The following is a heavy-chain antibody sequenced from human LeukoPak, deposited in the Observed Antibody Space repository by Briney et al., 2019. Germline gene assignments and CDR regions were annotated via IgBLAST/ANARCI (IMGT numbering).Heavy chain of an antibody. V-gene: IGHV4-59*08. CDR2: VHYSGTA. D-gene: IGHD1-26*01. CDR1: DGSITNYD. CDR3: ARHISSGGTYAHFDY. J-gene: IGHJ4*02. Sequence: KPSETLSLTCTVSDGSITNYDWSWVRQPPGKGLEFIGHVHYSGTANYNPSLKSRVTMSLDTSKNQVSLKLNSVTAADTAVYYCARHISSGGTYAHFDYWGQGTLVTVSS.